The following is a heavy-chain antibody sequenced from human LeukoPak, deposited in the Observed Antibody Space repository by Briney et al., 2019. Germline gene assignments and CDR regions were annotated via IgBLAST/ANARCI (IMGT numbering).Heavy chain of an antibody. CDR2: ISGSGSRP. D-gene: IGHD6-19*01. J-gene: IGHJ4*02. Sequence: PGGSLRLSCVASGFTFSTYAMSWGRQAPGKGLEWVSAISGSGSRPWYADSVKGRFFISRKNSKNTLHLQMNSLRAEDTAIYYCAKMGGGWYFFDYWGQGNLVTVSS. CDR3: AKMGGGWYFFDY. V-gene: IGHV3-23*01. CDR1: GFTFSTYA.